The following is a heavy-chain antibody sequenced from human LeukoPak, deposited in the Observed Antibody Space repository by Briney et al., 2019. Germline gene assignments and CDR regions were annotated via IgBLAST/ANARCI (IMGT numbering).Heavy chain of an antibody. CDR3: ARVGPGPANYFDY. CDR1: GFTFSSYE. V-gene: IGHV3-48*03. Sequence: GGSLRLSCAASGFTFSSYEMNWVRQAPGKGLEWVSYISSSGSTIYYADSVKGRFTISRDNAKNSLYLQMNSLRAEDTAVYYCARVGPGPANYFDYWGQGTLVTVSS. D-gene: IGHD6-25*01. J-gene: IGHJ4*02. CDR2: ISSSGSTI.